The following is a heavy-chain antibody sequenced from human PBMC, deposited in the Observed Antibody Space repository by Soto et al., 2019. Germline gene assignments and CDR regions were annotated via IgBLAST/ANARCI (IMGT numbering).Heavy chain of an antibody. D-gene: IGHD2-15*01. V-gene: IGHV3-64*01. Sequence: PGGSLRLSCASSGFTFSSYAMHLVRQAPGKGLEYVSAISSNGGSTYYANSVKGRFTISRDNSKNTLYLQMGSLRAEDMAVYYCARRLVGAPSAFDIWGQGTMVTVSS. CDR1: GFTFSSYA. CDR2: ISSNGGST. J-gene: IGHJ3*02. CDR3: ARRLVGAPSAFDI.